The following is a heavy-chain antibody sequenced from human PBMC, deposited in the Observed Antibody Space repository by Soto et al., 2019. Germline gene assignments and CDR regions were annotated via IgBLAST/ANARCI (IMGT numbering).Heavy chain of an antibody. V-gene: IGHV1-18*01. CDR2: ISAYNSNT. D-gene: IGHD1-26*01. J-gene: IGHJ6*03. CDR1: GYTFTSYG. CDR3: AREGLGLRSGNYYYMDV. Sequence: ASVKVSCKASGYTFTSYGISWVRQAPGQRLEWMGWISAYNSNTNYAQKLQGRVTMTTDTSTSTAYMELRSLRSDDTAVYYCAREGLGLRSGNYYYMDVWGKATTVTVSS.